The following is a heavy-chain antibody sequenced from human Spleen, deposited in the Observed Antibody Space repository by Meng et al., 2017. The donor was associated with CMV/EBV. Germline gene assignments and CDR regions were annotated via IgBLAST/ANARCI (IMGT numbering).Heavy chain of an antibody. CDR2: IRYDGSNK. V-gene: IGHV3-30*02. Sequence: GGSLRLSCAASGFTFSSYGMHWVRQAPGKGLEWVAFIRYDGSNKYYADSVKGRFTISRDNSKNTLYLQMNSLRPEDTAVYYCARDRYGMDVWGQGTTVTVSS. CDR1: GFTFSSYG. J-gene: IGHJ6*02. CDR3: ARDRYGMDV.